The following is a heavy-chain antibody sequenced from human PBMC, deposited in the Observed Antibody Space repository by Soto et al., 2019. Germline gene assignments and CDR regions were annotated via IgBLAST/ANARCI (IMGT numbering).Heavy chain of an antibody. CDR1: GFTFSSYG. Sequence: QVQLVESGGGVVQPGRSLRLSCAASGFTFSSYGMHWVRQAPGKGLEWVAVIWYDGSNKYYADSVKGRFTISRDNSKNTMYLQMSSLRAEDTGVYYCAREGEVDIVATMLSYYNMDVWGKGTTVTVSS. CDR2: IWYDGSNK. D-gene: IGHD5-12*01. V-gene: IGHV3-33*01. CDR3: AREGEVDIVATMLSYYNMDV. J-gene: IGHJ6*03.